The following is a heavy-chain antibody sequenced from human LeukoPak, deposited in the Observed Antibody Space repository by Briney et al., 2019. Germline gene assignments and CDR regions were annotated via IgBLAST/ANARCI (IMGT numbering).Heavy chain of an antibody. D-gene: IGHD2-15*01. J-gene: IGHJ4*02. Sequence: ASVKVSCKASGYTFTSYDINWVRQATGQRLEWMGWMNPNSGNTGYAQKFQGRVTITRNTSISTAYMELSSLRSEDTAVYYCSRGAPPPRGGYCRGGSCPYFDYWGQGTLVTVSS. CDR1: GYTFTSYD. V-gene: IGHV1-8*03. CDR3: SRGAPPPRGGYCRGGSCPYFDY. CDR2: MNPNSGNT.